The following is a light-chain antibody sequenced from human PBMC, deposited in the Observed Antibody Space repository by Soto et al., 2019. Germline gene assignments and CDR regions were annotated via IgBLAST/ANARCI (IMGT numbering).Light chain of an antibody. CDR2: GAS. J-gene: IGKJ5*01. V-gene: IGKV3-15*01. CDR1: QSVSNN. CDR3: RQYNNWPPVT. Sequence: ETVMTQSPGTLSVSPGERVTLSCRASQSVSNNLAWYQQRSGQAPRLLIYGASTRATGVPARFSGSGSGTDFTLPISSLQSEDFAVYYCRQYNNWPPVTFGQGTRLEIK.